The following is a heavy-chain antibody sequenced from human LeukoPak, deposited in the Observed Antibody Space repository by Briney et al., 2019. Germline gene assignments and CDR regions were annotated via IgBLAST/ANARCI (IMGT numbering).Heavy chain of an antibody. V-gene: IGHV4-34*01. CDR3: ARGVPPSSSYFFRGYYYYYMDV. CDR2: INHSGST. CDR1: GGSFSGYY. D-gene: IGHD6-13*01. J-gene: IGHJ6*03. Sequence: SETLSLTCAVYGGSFSGYYWSWIRQPPGKGLEWIGEINHSGSTNYNPSLKSRVTISVDTSKNQFSLKLSSVTAADTAVYYCARGVPPSSSYFFRGYYYYYMDVWGKGTTVTVSS.